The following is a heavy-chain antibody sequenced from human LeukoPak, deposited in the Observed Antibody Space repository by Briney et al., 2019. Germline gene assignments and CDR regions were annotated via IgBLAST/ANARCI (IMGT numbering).Heavy chain of an antibody. J-gene: IGHJ6*02. CDR3: ARDPRPDYGDYDDYYYYYGMDV. Sequence: GGSLRLSCAASGFTVSSNYMSWVRQAPGKGLEWVSVIYSGGSTYYADSVKGRFTISRDNSKNTLYLQMNSLRAEDTAVYYCARDPRPDYGDYDDYYYYYGMDVWGQGTTVTVSS. CDR2: IYSGGST. CDR1: GFTVSSNY. D-gene: IGHD4-17*01. V-gene: IGHV3-53*01.